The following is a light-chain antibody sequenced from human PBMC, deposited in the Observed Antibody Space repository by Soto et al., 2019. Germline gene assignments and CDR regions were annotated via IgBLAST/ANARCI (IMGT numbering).Light chain of an antibody. V-gene: IGKV3-15*01. Sequence: EIVMTQSPATLSVSPVEIATLSCRASQSVSSNLAWYQQKPGQAPRLLIYGASTRATGIPARFSGSGSGTDFTLTISRLEPEDFAVYYCQQYGSSPITFGQGTRLEIK. CDR2: GAS. CDR1: QSVSSN. J-gene: IGKJ5*01. CDR3: QQYGSSPIT.